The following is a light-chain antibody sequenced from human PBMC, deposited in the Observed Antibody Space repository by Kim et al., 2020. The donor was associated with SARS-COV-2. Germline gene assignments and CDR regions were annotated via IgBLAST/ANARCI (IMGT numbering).Light chain of an antibody. Sequence: SYELTQPPSVSVSPGQTASITCSGYKLGDKYVSWYQQKPGQSPVVVIYQDNHRPSGIPERFSASNSGNTATLTNSGTQAMDEADYYCQAWDSSTHNYVFGAGTKVTVL. J-gene: IGLJ1*01. CDR2: QDN. CDR3: QAWDSSTHNYV. V-gene: IGLV3-1*01. CDR1: KLGDKY.